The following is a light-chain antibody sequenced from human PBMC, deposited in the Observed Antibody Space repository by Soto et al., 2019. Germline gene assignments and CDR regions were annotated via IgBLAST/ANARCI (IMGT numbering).Light chain of an antibody. J-gene: IGKJ4*01. Sequence: EIVLTQSPDTLSLSPGESATLSCRASQSVSRYLAWYQQKPGQTPRLLIYGTSTRATGVPARFSGSRSGTEFTLTINSLQSEDFAVYYCQRYNNWPLTFGGGTKVDIK. CDR1: QSVSRY. CDR2: GTS. CDR3: QRYNNWPLT. V-gene: IGKV3-15*01.